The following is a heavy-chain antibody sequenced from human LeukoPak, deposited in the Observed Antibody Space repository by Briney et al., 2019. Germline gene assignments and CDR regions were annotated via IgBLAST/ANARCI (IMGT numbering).Heavy chain of an antibody. Sequence: GGSLRLSCAASGFTFSSYSMNWVRQAPGKGLEWVSSISSSSYIYYADSVKGRFTISRDNAKNSLYLQMNSPRAEDTAVYYCARVSHSSSSSYWGQGTLVTVSS. D-gene: IGHD6-6*01. CDR1: GFTFSSYS. CDR3: ARVSHSSSSSY. CDR2: ISSSSYI. V-gene: IGHV3-21*01. J-gene: IGHJ4*02.